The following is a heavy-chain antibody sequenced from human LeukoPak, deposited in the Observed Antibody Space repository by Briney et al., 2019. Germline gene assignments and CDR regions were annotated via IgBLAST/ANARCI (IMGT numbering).Heavy chain of an antibody. J-gene: IGHJ4*02. CDR1: GFTFSNYW. CDR3: AKGNGYSYGRYYFDY. D-gene: IGHD5-18*01. CDR2: ITASGGNT. Sequence: PGGSLRLSCAASGFTFSNYWMHWVRQAPGKGLEWVSAITASGGNTYYADSVKGRFTISRDNSKNTLYLQVNSLRAEDAAVYYCAKGNGYSYGRYYFDYWGQGTLVTVSS. V-gene: IGHV3-23*01.